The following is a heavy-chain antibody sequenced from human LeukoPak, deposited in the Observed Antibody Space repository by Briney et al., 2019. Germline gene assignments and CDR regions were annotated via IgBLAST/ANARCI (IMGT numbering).Heavy chain of an antibody. J-gene: IGHJ5*02. V-gene: IGHV1-69*05. Sequence: ASVKVSCKASGGTFSSYAISWVRQAPGQGLEWMGRIIPIFGTANYAQKFQGRVTITTDESTSTAYMELSSLRSEDTAVYYCARDSNLGYCSSTSCFKRPRERFDPWGQGTLVTVSS. CDR3: ARDSNLGYCSSTSCFKRPRERFDP. CDR2: IIPIFGTA. D-gene: IGHD2-2*01. CDR1: GGTFSSYA.